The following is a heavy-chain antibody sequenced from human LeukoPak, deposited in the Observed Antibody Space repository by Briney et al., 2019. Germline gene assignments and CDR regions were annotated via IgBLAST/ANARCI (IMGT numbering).Heavy chain of an antibody. D-gene: IGHD4-17*01. J-gene: IGHJ3*02. V-gene: IGHV1-69*05. Sequence: SVKASCKASGGTFSSYAISWVRQAPGQGLEWMGGIIPIFGTANYAQKFQGRVTITTDESTSTAYMELSSLRSEDTAVYYCARGYGDYVLGDAFDIWGQGTMVTVSS. CDR3: ARGYGDYVLGDAFDI. CDR1: GGTFSSYA. CDR2: IIPIFGTA.